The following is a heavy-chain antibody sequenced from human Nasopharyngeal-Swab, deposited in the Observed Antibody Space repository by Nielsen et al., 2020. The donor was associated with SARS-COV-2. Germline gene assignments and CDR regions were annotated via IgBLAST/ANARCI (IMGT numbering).Heavy chain of an antibody. CDR3: ARDSLDPDYYSVVGFDY. Sequence: GESLKISCAASGFTFSAYTMNWVRQAPGKGLEWVSYISSSTSTTYYADSVEGRFTISRDNAKNSLYLEMDSLRAEDTAVYYCARDSLDPDYYSVVGFDYWGQGTLVTVSS. CDR2: ISSSTSTT. D-gene: IGHD3-10*01. J-gene: IGHJ4*02. CDR1: GFTFSAYT. V-gene: IGHV3-48*04.